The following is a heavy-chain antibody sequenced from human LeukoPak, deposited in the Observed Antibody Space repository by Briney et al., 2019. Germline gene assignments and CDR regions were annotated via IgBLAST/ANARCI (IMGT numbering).Heavy chain of an antibody. V-gene: IGHV3-15*01. CDR3: TTGRSGSYPPRY. CDR2: IKAKAHGGTI. D-gene: IGHD1-26*01. J-gene: IGHJ4*02. Sequence: KPGGSLRLSCAASGFTFINAWMAWVRQAPGKGLEWVGRIKAKAHGGTIEYAAPVKGRFTISRDDSKNTLYLQMNSLKTEDTAVYYCTTGRSGSYPPRYWGQGTLVTVSS. CDR1: GFTFINAW.